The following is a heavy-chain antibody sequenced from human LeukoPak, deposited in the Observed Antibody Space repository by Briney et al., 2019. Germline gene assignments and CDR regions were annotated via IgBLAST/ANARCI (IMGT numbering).Heavy chain of an antibody. Sequence: ASVKVSCKASGYTFTSYGISWVRQAPGQGLEWMGWISAYNGNTNYAQKLQGRVTMTTDTSTSTAYMELRSLRSDDTAVYYCAREGTYYDFWSGYPYGMDVWGQGTTVTVSS. D-gene: IGHD3-3*01. CDR3: AREGTYYDFWSGYPYGMDV. CDR2: ISAYNGNT. V-gene: IGHV1-18*01. CDR1: GYTFTSYG. J-gene: IGHJ6*02.